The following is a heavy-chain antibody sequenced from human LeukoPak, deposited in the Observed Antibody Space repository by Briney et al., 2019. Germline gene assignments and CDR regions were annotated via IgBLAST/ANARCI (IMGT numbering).Heavy chain of an antibody. CDR1: GFTFSSYA. CDR3: ARGREVGATDY. Sequence: GGSLRLSCAASGFTFSSYAMSWVRQAPGKGLEWVSVIYSGGSTYYADSVKGRFTISRDNSKNTLYLQMNSLRAEDTAVYYCARGREVGATDYWGQGTLVTVSS. D-gene: IGHD1-26*01. J-gene: IGHJ4*02. CDR2: IYSGGST. V-gene: IGHV3-53*01.